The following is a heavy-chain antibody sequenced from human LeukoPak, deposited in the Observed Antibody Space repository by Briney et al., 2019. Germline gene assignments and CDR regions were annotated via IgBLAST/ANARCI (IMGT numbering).Heavy chain of an antibody. D-gene: IGHD6-19*01. J-gene: IGHJ4*02. Sequence: SETLSLTCTVSGGSTTGYYWTWIRQPPGKGLEWIGYVYYSGRTSYNASLKSRVTMSIDTSKNQFSLMLTSVTAADTATYYCARETSLAGFASGLGFNYWGQGILVAVSS. CDR3: ARETSLAGFASGLGFNY. CDR1: GGSTTGYY. V-gene: IGHV4-59*01. CDR2: VYYSGRT.